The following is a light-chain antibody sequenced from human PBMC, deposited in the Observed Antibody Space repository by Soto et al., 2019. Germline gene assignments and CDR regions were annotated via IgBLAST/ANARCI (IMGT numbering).Light chain of an antibody. CDR2: SND. CDR3: AAWDDSLDGVV. Sequence: QSVLTQPPSASGTPGQRVSFSCSGSSSNIGSNTVNWHQQLPGTAPKLLVYSNDQRPSGVPDRFSGSKSGTSASLAISGLQSEDEADYYCAAWDDSLDGVVFGGGTKLTVL. V-gene: IGLV1-44*01. CDR1: SSNIGSNT. J-gene: IGLJ2*01.